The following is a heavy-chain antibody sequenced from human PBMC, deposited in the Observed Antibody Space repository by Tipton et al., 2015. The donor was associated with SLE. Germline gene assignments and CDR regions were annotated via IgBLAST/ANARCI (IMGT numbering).Heavy chain of an antibody. Sequence: TLSLTCTVSGDSISGYYWSWIRQPPGKGLEWIGYIYYSGSTNYNPSLKSRVTISIDTSKNQFSLKLSSVTAADTAVYYCARQWELYFDYWGQGTLVTVSS. D-gene: IGHD1-26*01. CDR2: IYYSGST. J-gene: IGHJ4*02. CDR3: ARQWELYFDY. V-gene: IGHV4-59*01. CDR1: GDSISGYY.